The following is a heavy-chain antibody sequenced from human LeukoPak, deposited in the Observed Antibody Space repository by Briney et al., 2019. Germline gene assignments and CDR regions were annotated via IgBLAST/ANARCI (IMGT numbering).Heavy chain of an antibody. D-gene: IGHD3-10*01. CDR3: ARAMVRGRAFDI. V-gene: IGHV4-34*01. CDR2: INHSGST. Sequence: PSETLSLTCAVYGGSFSGYYWSWIRQPPGKGLEWIGEINHSGSTNYNPSLKSRLTISVVTSKNQFSLKLSSVTAADTAVYYCARAMVRGRAFDIWGQGTMVTVSS. CDR1: GGSFSGYY. J-gene: IGHJ3*02.